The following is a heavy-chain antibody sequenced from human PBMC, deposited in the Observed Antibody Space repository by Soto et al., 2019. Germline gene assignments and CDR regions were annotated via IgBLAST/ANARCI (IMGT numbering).Heavy chain of an antibody. Sequence: GESLKISCKGSGYSFTSYWIAWVRQMPGKGLEWMGIIYPGDSETRYSPSFQGQVTISADKSISTAYLQWSSLKASDTDMYYCERQGVAVAGTGYYGMDVWGQGTTVTVSS. CDR2: IYPGDSET. CDR3: ERQGVAVAGTGYYGMDV. V-gene: IGHV5-51*01. CDR1: GYSFTSYW. J-gene: IGHJ6*02. D-gene: IGHD6-19*01.